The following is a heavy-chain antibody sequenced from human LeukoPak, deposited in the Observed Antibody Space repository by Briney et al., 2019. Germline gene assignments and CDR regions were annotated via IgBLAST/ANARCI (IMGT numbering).Heavy chain of an antibody. CDR3: AREGRGYNYAVDY. CDR2: ISGSSSYI. J-gene: IGHJ4*02. D-gene: IGHD5-18*01. CDR1: GFTFSIYS. V-gene: IGHV3-21*01. Sequence: GGSLRLSCAAPGFTFSIYSMNWVRQAPGKGLEWVSSISGSSSYIYYADSVKGRFTISRDNAKNSLFLQMNTLRAEDTAVYYCAREGRGYNYAVDYWGQGTLVTVSS.